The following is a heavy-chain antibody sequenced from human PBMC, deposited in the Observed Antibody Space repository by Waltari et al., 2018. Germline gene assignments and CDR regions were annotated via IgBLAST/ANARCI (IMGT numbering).Heavy chain of an antibody. CDR3: AKGVFLEPFDY. J-gene: IGHJ4*02. D-gene: IGHD3-3*01. CDR2: IYSGGST. Sequence: EVQLLESGGGLVQPGGSLRLSCAASGFTFSSYAMSWVRQAPGKGLEWVSVIYSGGSTYYADSVKGRFTISRDNSKNTLYLQMNSLRAEDTAVYYCAKGVFLEPFDYWGQGTLVTVSS. V-gene: IGHV3-23*03. CDR1: GFTFSSYA.